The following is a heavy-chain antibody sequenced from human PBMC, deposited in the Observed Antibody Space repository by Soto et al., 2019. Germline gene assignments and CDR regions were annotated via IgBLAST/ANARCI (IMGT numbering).Heavy chain of an antibody. CDR3: ARGARITIFGVVIVYNWFDP. D-gene: IGHD3-3*01. CDR2: INHSGST. V-gene: IGHV4-34*01. Sequence: SETLSLTCAVYGGSFSGYYWSWIRQPPGKGLEWIGEINHSGSTNYNPSLKSRVTISVDTSKNQFSLKLSSVTAADTAVYHCARGARITIFGVVIVYNWFDPWGQGTLVTVSS. J-gene: IGHJ5*02. CDR1: GGSFSGYY.